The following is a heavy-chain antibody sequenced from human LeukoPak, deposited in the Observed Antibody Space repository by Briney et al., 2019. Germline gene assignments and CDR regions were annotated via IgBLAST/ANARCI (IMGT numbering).Heavy chain of an antibody. CDR2: ISGTSDTI. CDR3: ALEGLVVVNFFDY. J-gene: IGHJ4*02. V-gene: IGHV3-23*01. Sequence: PGGSLRLSCAASGFTFSTYAMNWVRQAPGKGLEWVSGISGTSDTIHYADSVKGRFTISRDNFKNTVYLQMNSLRAEDTAVYYCALEGLVVVNFFDYWGQGTLVTVSS. CDR1: GFTFSTYA. D-gene: IGHD3-22*01.